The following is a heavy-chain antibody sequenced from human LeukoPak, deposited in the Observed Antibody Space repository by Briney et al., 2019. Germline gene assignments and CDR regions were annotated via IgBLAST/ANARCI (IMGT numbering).Heavy chain of an antibody. Sequence: SETLSLTCAVYGGSFSGYYWSWIRQPPGKGLEWIGEINHSGSTNYNPSLKSRVTISVDTSKNQFSLKLSSVTAADTAVYYCARGKRVVLADDFEGNWFDPWGQGTLFTVSS. D-gene: IGHD2-15*01. CDR3: ARGKRVVLADDFEGNWFDP. J-gene: IGHJ5*02. CDR1: GGSFSGYY. CDR2: INHSGST. V-gene: IGHV4-34*01.